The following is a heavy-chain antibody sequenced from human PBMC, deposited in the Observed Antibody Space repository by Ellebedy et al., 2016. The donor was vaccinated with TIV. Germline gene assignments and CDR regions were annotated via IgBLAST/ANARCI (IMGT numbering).Heavy chain of an antibody. V-gene: IGHV1-46*01. CDR1: GYTFTSYY. Sequence: ASVKVSXXASGYTFTSYYMHWVRQAPGQGLEWMGIINPSGGSTSYAQKFQGRVTMTRDTSTSTVYMELSSLRSEDTAVYYCAGSGQLSGGAFDIWGQGTMVTVSS. D-gene: IGHD1-1*01. CDR3: AGSGQLSGGAFDI. CDR2: INPSGGST. J-gene: IGHJ3*02.